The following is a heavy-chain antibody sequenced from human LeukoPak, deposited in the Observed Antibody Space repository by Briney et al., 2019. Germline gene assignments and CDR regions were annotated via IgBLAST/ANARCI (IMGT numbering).Heavy chain of an antibody. CDR3: ARDDFWSGYPGPD. Sequence: SETLSLTCTVSGGSISSSSYYWGWIPQRPGKGLEWIGSIYYSGSTYYNPSLKSRVTISVDTSKDQFSLKLSSVTAADTAVYYCARDDFWSGYPGPDWGQGTLVTVSS. D-gene: IGHD3-3*01. J-gene: IGHJ4*02. CDR1: GGSISSSSYY. CDR2: IYYSGST. V-gene: IGHV4-39*01.